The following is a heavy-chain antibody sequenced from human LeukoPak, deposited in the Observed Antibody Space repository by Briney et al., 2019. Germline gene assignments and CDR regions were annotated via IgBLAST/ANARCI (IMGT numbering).Heavy chain of an antibody. CDR1: GGSISSYY. CDR2: IYYSGST. J-gene: IGHJ4*02. D-gene: IGHD3-22*01. Sequence: SETLSLTCTVSGGSISSYYWSWIRQPPGKGLEWIGYIYYSGSTNYNPSLKSRVTISVDTSKNQFSLKLSSVTAADTAVYYCAGTEFDSSGYHYYYFDYWGQGTLVTVSS. CDR3: AGTEFDSSGYHYYYFDY. V-gene: IGHV4-59*01.